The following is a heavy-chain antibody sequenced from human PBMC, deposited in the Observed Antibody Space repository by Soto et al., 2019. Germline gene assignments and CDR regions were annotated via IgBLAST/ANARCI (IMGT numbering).Heavy chain of an antibody. Sequence: PSETLSLTCTFSGGSIRYGSYSWSWIRQPAGKGLEWIGYISHLENTFYNPSFQSRLTSSIDTTKNQFSLKLASMTAADTAVSHWGRRRGYDPFDYWGQGTQVTVSS. V-gene: IGHV4-30-2*01. CDR2: ISHLENT. D-gene: IGHD5-12*01. J-gene: IGHJ4*02. CDR1: GGSIRYGSYS. CDR3: GRRRGYDPFDY.